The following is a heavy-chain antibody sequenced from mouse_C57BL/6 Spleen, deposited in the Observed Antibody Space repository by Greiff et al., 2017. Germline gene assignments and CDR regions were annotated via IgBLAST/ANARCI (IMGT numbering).Heavy chain of an antibody. CDR2: IWSGGST. J-gene: IGHJ4*01. Sequence: QVQLKESGPGLVQPSQSLSITCTVSGFSLTSYGVHWVRQSPGKGLEWLGVIWSGGSTDYNAAFISRLSISKDNSKSQVFFKMNSLQADDTAIYYCARKESLYYDYIDYAMDYWGQGTSVTVSS. CDR1: GFSLTSYG. V-gene: IGHV2-2*01. D-gene: IGHD2-4*01. CDR3: ARKESLYYDYIDYAMDY.